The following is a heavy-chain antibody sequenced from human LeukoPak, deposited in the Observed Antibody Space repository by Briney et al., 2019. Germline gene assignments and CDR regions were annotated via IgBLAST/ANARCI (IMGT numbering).Heavy chain of an antibody. V-gene: IGHV3-43*02. CDR3: ANIGYGEGPGDDY. CDR1: GFTFSSHA. J-gene: IGHJ4*02. Sequence: GGSLRLSCAASGFTFSSHAMTWVRQAPGKGLGLVATLSGSGETPYYAEPVKGRFTISRDNSKNSLYLQMSSLRTEDTALYYWANIGYGEGPGDDYWGQGTLVTVSS. D-gene: IGHD4-17*01. CDR2: LSGSGETP.